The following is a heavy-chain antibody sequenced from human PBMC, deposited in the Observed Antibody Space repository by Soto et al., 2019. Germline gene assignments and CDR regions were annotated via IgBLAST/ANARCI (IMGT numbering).Heavy chain of an antibody. J-gene: IGHJ6*02. D-gene: IGHD2-2*02. CDR2: IYYSGST. V-gene: IGHV4-61*01. Sequence: PSETLSLTCTVSGGSVSSGSYYWSWIRQPPGKGLEWIGYIYYSGSTNYNPSLKSRVTISVDTSKNQFSLKLSSVTAADTAVYYCARIPIFCSSTSCYTKEYYYYGMDVWGQGTTVTVSS. CDR1: GGSVSSGSYY. CDR3: ARIPIFCSSTSCYTKEYYYYGMDV.